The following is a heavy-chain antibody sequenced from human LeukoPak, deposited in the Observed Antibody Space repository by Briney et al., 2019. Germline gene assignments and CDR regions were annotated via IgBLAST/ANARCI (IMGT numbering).Heavy chain of an antibody. J-gene: IGHJ4*02. Sequence: GGPLRLSCAASGFTFSSYSMNWVRQAPGKGLEWVSSISSSSSYIYYADSVKGRFTISRDNAKNSLYLQMNSLRAEDTAVYYCARDWGSSGYYWRQGTGFDYWGQGTLVTVSS. D-gene: IGHD3-22*01. CDR2: ISSSSSYI. CDR1: GFTFSSYS. CDR3: ARDWGSSGYYWRQGTGFDY. V-gene: IGHV3-21*01.